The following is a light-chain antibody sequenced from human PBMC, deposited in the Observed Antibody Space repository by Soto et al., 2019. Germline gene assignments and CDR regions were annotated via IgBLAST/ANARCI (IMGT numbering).Light chain of an antibody. CDR3: SSYTGFSTDIL. CDR2: QVT. Sequence: QSALTQPASVSGSPGQSITISCTGTSSDVGSYNFVSWYQHYAGTAPKLIIYQVTNRPSGVSDRFSASKSGDTASLTISGLQAEDEAIYYCSSYTGFSTDILFGGGTKLTVL. J-gene: IGLJ2*01. CDR1: SSDVGSYNF. V-gene: IGLV2-14*01.